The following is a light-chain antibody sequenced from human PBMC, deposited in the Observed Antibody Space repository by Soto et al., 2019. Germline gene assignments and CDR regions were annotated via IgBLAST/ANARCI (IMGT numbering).Light chain of an antibody. CDR2: EVT. CDR1: SSDVGGYNY. J-gene: IGLJ3*02. CDR3: CSYGGSNNWV. V-gene: IGLV2-8*01. Sequence: QAVVTQPPSASGSPGQAVAISCTGTSSDVGGYNYVSWYQQHPGKAPKLVIYEVTKRPSGVPDRFSGSKSGNTASLTVSGLQADDEADYYCCSYGGSNNWVFGGGTKLTVL.